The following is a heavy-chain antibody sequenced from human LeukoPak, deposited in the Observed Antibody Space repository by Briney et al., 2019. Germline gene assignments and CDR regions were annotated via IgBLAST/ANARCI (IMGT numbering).Heavy chain of an antibody. V-gene: IGHV3-30*04. CDR2: ISFDGSNT. CDR1: GFIFSTYA. D-gene: IGHD2/OR15-2a*01. CDR3: ARDYLRGYYYMDV. Sequence: GRSLRLSCAASGFIFSTYAMHSVRQAPGKGLEWVAVISFDGSNTYYADSVKGRFTISRDNSKNTLYLQMDSLRAEDTAVYYCARDYLRGYYYMDVWGKGTTVTVSS. J-gene: IGHJ6*03.